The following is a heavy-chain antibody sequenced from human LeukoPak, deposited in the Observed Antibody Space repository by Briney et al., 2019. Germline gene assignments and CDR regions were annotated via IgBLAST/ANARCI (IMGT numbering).Heavy chain of an antibody. CDR2: ISSSSSYI. J-gene: IGHJ3*02. CDR1: GFTFSRHS. CDR3: AKDRGIVVVFDAFDI. D-gene: IGHD3-22*01. V-gene: IGHV3-21*04. Sequence: GSLRLSCAASGFTFSRHSINWVRQAPGKGLEWVSSISSSSSYIYYADSVKGRFTISRDNSKNTLYLQMNSLRAEDTAVYYCAKDRGIVVVFDAFDIWGQGTMVTVSS.